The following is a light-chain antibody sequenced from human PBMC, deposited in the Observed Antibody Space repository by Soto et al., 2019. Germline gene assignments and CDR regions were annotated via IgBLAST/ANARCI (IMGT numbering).Light chain of an antibody. V-gene: IGKV3-11*01. CDR2: DAS. CDR1: QSVSSY. Sequence: EIVLTQSPATLSLSPGERATLSCRASQSVSSYLAWYQQKPGQAPRLLIYDASNRATGIPARFSGSGSGTDFTLTLSSLGPEDFAVYYCQQRSNWPGPLTFGGGTKVEIK. J-gene: IGKJ4*01. CDR3: QQRSNWPGPLT.